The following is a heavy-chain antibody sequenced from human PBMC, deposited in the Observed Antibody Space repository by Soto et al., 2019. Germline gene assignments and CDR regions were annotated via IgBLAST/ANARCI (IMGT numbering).Heavy chain of an antibody. CDR3: AREDGCSGGSCYPTPIYYDYYMEV. J-gene: IGHJ6*03. CDR1: GGSFSGYY. Sequence: QVQLQQWGAGLLKPSETLSLTCAVYGGSFSGYYWSWIRQPPGKGLEWIGEINHSGSTNYNPSLMRRVTIPVDTSKNQGSLKLGSVTAADTAVYCWAREDGCSGGSCYPTPIYYDYYMEVWGKGTTVTVSS. V-gene: IGHV4-34*01. CDR2: INHSGST. D-gene: IGHD2-15*01.